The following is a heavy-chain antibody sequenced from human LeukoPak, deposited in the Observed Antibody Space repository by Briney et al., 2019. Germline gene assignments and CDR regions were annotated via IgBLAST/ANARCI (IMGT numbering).Heavy chain of an antibody. CDR2: IYHSGST. D-gene: IGHD2-21*01. J-gene: IGHJ4*02. Sequence: SETLSLTCTVSGYSISSRYYWGWVRQPPGKGLEWIGSIYHSGSTSYNPSLKSRVTISVDTSKNQFSLKLSSVTAADTAVYYCARGVVIAPQTFDYWGQGTLVTVSS. V-gene: IGHV4-38-2*02. CDR3: ARGVVIAPQTFDY. CDR1: GYSISSRYY.